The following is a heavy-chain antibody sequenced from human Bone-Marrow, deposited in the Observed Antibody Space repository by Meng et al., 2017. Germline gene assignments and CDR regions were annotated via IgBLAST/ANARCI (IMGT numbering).Heavy chain of an antibody. Sequence: GESLKISCAASGFTFSSYSMNWVRPAPGKGLEWVSFISSSSSYIYYADSVKGRFTISRDNAKNSLYLQMNSLRAEDTAVYYCARDPPPGGGTLNYWGQGTLVTVSS. J-gene: IGHJ4*02. CDR1: GFTFSSYS. D-gene: IGHD4-23*01. V-gene: IGHV3-21*01. CDR3: ARDPPPGGGTLNY. CDR2: ISSSSSYI.